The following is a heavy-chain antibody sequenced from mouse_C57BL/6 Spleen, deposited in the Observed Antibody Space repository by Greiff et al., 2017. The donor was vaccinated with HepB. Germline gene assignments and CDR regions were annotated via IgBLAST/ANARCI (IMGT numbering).Heavy chain of an antibody. V-gene: IGHV1-50*01. CDR3: ARDGSSYHWYFDG. CDR1: GYTFTSYW. J-gene: IGHJ1*03. D-gene: IGHD1-1*01. Sequence: QVQLQHPGAKLVKPGASVKLSCKASGYTFTSYWMQWVKQRPGQGLEWIGEIDPSDSYTNYNQKFKGKATLTVDTSSSTAYMQLSSLTSEDSAVYYCARDGSSYHWYFDGWGTGTTVTVSS. CDR2: IDPSDSYT.